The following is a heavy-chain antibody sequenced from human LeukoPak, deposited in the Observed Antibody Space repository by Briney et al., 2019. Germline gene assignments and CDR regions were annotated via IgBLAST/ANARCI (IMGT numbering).Heavy chain of an antibody. Sequence: PSETLSLTCTVSGGSISSYYWSWIRQPAGKGLEWIGRIYTSGSTNYNPSLKSRVTMSVDTSKNQFSLKLSSVTAADTAVYYCAREGGMIHYYDSSGYSSGAFDIWGQGTMVTVSS. CDR2: IYTSGST. D-gene: IGHD3-22*01. CDR1: GGSISSYY. CDR3: AREGGMIHYYDSSGYSSGAFDI. J-gene: IGHJ3*02. V-gene: IGHV4-4*07.